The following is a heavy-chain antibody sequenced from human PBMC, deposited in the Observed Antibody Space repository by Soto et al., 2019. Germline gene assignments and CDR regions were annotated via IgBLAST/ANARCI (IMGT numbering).Heavy chain of an antibody. CDR1: GGTTSSYT. J-gene: IGHJ4*02. Sequence: QVQLVQSGAEVERPGSSVKVSCKTSGGTTSSYTIGWVRQAPGQGLEWMGNIVPMINKIDYAQKFQGRVTITADKSTRTVYMELNSLRSEDTAVYFCALGTGNWNPLADWGQGTLVTVSS. D-gene: IGHD1-1*01. V-gene: IGHV1-69*02. CDR3: ALGTGNWNPLAD. CDR2: IVPMINKI.